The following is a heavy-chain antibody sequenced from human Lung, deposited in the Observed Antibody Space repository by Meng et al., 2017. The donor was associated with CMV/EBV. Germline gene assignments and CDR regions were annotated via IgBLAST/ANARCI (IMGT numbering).Heavy chain of an antibody. CDR3: ARDKYSGTHSFDY. J-gene: IGHJ4*02. Sequence: CAASGFKFSSYWMTWVRQAPGKGLEWLASIKEEGSEKYYVDSVKGRFTISRDNAKNSLYLQMDSLRAEDTAVYYCARDKYSGTHSFDYWGQGTLVTVSS. CDR1: GFKFSSYW. D-gene: IGHD1-26*01. V-gene: IGHV3-7*01. CDR2: IKEEGSEK.